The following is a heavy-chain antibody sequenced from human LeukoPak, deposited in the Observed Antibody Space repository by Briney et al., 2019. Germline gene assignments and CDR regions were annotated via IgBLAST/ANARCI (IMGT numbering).Heavy chain of an antibody. V-gene: IGHV4-30-2*01. CDR3: ARDLLGYCSSTSCYPGMAVDV. Sequence: PSETLSLTCTVSGGSISSGGYYWSWIRQPPGKGLEWIGYIYHSGSTYYNPSLKSRVTISVDTSKNQFSLKLSSVTAADTAVYYCARDLLGYCSSTSCYPGMAVDVWGQGTTVTVSS. D-gene: IGHD2-2*01. J-gene: IGHJ6*02. CDR1: GGSISSGGYY. CDR2: IYHSGST.